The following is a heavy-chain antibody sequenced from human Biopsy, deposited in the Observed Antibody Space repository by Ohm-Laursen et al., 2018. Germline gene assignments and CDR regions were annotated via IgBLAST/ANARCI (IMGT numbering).Heavy chain of an antibody. CDR2: INPSGSTT. V-gene: IGHV1-46*01. J-gene: IGHJ4*02. CDR1: GYTFTGYY. D-gene: IGHD6-19*01. CDR3: ARNTGWYGDLYYFDY. Sequence: SSVKVSCKASGYTFTGYYMHWVRQAPGQGLEWMGMINPSGSTTSYPQIFQGRVTMTRDTSKSTVYMELSSLRSADTAVYFCARNTGWYGDLYYFDYWGQGTLVTVSS.